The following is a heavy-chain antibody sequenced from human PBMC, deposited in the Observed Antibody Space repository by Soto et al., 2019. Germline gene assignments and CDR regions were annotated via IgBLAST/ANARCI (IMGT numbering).Heavy chain of an antibody. CDR1: GGSVSDKTYY. CDR3: ARTTAVPNTLRSRSLFDY. Sequence: RSLTCSVSGGSVSDKTYYWSWIRQPPGKRLEWIGYVYYSGTTNYNPSLKSRVTISVDLSKNRFSLRLSSVTTADTALYYCARTTAVPNTLRSRSLFDYWGQATLVTVSS. V-gene: IGHV4-61*01. J-gene: IGHJ4*02. CDR2: VYYSGTT. D-gene: IGHD4-17*01.